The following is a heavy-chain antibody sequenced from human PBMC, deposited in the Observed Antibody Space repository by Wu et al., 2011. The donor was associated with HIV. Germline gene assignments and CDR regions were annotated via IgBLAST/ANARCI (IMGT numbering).Heavy chain of an antibody. CDR3: ALRTRAGSGSDY. CDR2: ISAYNGNT. Sequence: QLVQSGAEVKKPGSSVKVVLQGVLEATFRYAINWVRQAPGQGLEWMGWISAYNGNTNYAQKLQGRVTMTTDKSTSTAYMELSSLRSEDTAVYYCALRTRAGSGSDYWGQGTLVTVSS. J-gene: IGHJ4*02. V-gene: IGHV1-18*01. D-gene: IGHD3-10*01. CDR1: EATFRYA.